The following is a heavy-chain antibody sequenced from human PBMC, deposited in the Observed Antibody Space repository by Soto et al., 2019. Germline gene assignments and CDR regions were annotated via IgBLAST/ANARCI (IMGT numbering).Heavy chain of an antibody. CDR2: ISAYNGNT. CDR3: ARDLPPYYYYDSSGYLYYGMDV. J-gene: IGHJ6*02. Sequence: ASVKVSFKASGYTFTSYGISWVRQAPGQGLEWMGWISAYNGNTNYAQKLQGRVTMTTDTSTSTAYMELRSLRSDDTAVYYCARDLPPYYYYDSSGYLYYGMDVWGQGTTVTVSS. CDR1: GYTFTSYG. V-gene: IGHV1-18*01. D-gene: IGHD3-22*01.